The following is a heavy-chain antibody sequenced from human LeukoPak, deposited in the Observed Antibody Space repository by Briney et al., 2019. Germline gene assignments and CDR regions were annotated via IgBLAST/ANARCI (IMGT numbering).Heavy chain of an antibody. CDR1: GDSISSSDYY. D-gene: IGHD2-2*01. Sequence: SETLSLTCSVSGDSISSSDYYWGWIRQPPGKGLEWIGSIYHSGITYYNPSLKSRVTISVDTSKNQFSLKLSSVAAADTAVYYCARGGDLVVPATYGDWFDPWGQGTLVTVSS. V-gene: IGHV4-39*07. CDR3: ARGGDLVVPATYGDWFDP. CDR2: IYHSGIT. J-gene: IGHJ5*02.